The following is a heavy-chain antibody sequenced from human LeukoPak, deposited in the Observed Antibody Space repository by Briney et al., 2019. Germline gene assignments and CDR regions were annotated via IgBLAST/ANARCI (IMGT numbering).Heavy chain of an antibody. V-gene: IGHV3-48*01. J-gene: IGHJ4*02. CDR3: ARSTIFGVVIREHFDY. D-gene: IGHD3-3*01. CDR2: ISSSSSTI. CDR1: GFTFSSYA. Sequence: PGGSLRLSCAASGFTFSSYAMTWVRQAPGKGLEWVSYISSSSSTIYYADSVKGRFTISRDNAKNSLYLQMNSLRAEDTAVYYCARSTIFGVVIREHFDYWGQGTLVTVSS.